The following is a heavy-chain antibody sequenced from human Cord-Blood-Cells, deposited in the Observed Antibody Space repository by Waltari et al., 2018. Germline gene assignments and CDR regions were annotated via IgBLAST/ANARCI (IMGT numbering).Heavy chain of an antibody. D-gene: IGHD5-18*01. CDR2: IISSGRTV. J-gene: IGHJ4*02. V-gene: IGHV3-11*04. CDR3: ARDEVDTAMQY. Sequence: QVQLVESGGGLVKRGGSLRLSCAASGFTFSDYYLSWIRQAPGKGLEWVSCIISSGRTVDYADSVKARITISRDNAKNSMYRQMNSLRAEDTAVYYCARDEVDTAMQYWGQGTLVTVSS. CDR1: GFTFSDYY.